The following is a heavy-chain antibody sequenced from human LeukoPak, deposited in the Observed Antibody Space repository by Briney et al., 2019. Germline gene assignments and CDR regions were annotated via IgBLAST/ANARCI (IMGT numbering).Heavy chain of an antibody. CDR1: GGSFSDYY. D-gene: IGHD3-22*01. Sequence: PSETLSLTCAVYGGSFSDYYWSWVRQPPEKGLEWIGEINHSGSTNYSPSLKSRVTISVDTSKNQLSLKLSSVPAADTAVYYCARVLYYYDSSGYYSPDAFDIWGQGTMVTVSS. CDR3: ARVLYYYDSSGYYSPDAFDI. CDR2: INHSGST. J-gene: IGHJ3*02. V-gene: IGHV4-34*01.